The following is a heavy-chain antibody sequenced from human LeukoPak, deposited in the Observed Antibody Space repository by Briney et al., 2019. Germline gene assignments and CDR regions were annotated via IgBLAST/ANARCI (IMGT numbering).Heavy chain of an antibody. Sequence: PSETLSLTCAVYGGSFSGYYWSWIRQPPGKGLEWIGEINHSGSTNYNPSLKSRVTISVDTSKNQFSLKLSSVTAADTAVYYCARVRYFDSDYGMDVWGKGTTVTVSS. D-gene: IGHD3-9*01. V-gene: IGHV4-34*01. CDR3: ARVRYFDSDYGMDV. CDR1: GGSFSGYY. J-gene: IGHJ6*04. CDR2: INHSGST.